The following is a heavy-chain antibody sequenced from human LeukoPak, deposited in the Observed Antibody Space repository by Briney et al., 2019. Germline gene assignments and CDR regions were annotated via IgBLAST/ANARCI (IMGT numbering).Heavy chain of an antibody. V-gene: IGHV4-59*06. CDR1: GGSISSYY. Sequence: SETLSLTCTVSGGSISSYYWSWIRQPPGKGLEWIGYIYYSGSTYYNPSLKSRVTISVDMSKNQFSLKLSSVTAADTAVYYCARGVVATIIGDWFDPWGQGTLVTVSS. CDR3: ARGVVATIIGDWFDP. J-gene: IGHJ5*02. D-gene: IGHD5-12*01. CDR2: IYYSGST.